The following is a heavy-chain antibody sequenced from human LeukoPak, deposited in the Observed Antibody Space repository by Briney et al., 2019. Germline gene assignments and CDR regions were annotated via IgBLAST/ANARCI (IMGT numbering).Heavy chain of an antibody. CDR2: IKQDGSEK. D-gene: IGHD1-26*01. CDR3: ARDLSGSYPATHYFDY. CDR1: GFTFSSYW. V-gene: IGHV3-7*01. Sequence: PGGSLRLSCAASGFTFSSYWMSWVRQAPGKGLEWVANIKQDGSEKYYVDSVKGRFTISRDNAKNSLYLQMNSLRAEDTAVYYCARDLSGSYPATHYFDYWGQGTLVTVSS. J-gene: IGHJ4*02.